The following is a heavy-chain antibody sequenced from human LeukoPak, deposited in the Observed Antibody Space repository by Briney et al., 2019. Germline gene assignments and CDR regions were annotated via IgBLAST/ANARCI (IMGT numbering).Heavy chain of an antibody. Sequence: PSETLSLTCTVSGGSISGYYWSWIRQPPGKGLEWIGYIYYSGSSNYNPSLKSRVTISVDTSKNQFSLKLSSVTAADTAVYYCARGDIVVVPAATWNWFDPWGQGTLVTVSS. CDR3: ARGDIVVVPAATWNWFDP. D-gene: IGHD2-2*01. J-gene: IGHJ5*02. CDR1: GGSISGYY. V-gene: IGHV4-59*01. CDR2: IYYSGSS.